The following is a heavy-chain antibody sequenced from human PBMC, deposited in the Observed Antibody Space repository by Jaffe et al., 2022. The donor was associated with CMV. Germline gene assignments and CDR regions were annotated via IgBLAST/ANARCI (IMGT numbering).Heavy chain of an antibody. CDR3: VRGDGGLDY. D-gene: IGHD3-16*01. J-gene: IGHJ4*02. V-gene: IGHV3-74*01. Sequence: EVQLVESGGGLVQPGGSLRLSCAASGFTFTNYWMHWVRQAPGKGLVWVSHIDEPGSSTTYADSVKGRFTISRDNAKNTVYLQMNSLRADDTAVYFCVRGDGGLDYWGQGSLVTVSS. CDR1: GFTFTNYW. CDR2: IDEPGSST.